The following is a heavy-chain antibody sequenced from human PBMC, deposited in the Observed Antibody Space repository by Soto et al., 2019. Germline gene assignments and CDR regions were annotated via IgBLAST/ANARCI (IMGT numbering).Heavy chain of an antibody. CDR3: ARVDILTVYGCMDV. V-gene: IGHV4-59*08. D-gene: IGHD3-9*01. CDR2: IYHSGGT. J-gene: IGHJ6*02. Sequence: TLSLTCSVSGGSVNDHYWSWIRQPPGKSLEWVAFIYHSGGTDYSPSLQSRVSLSVDTSKNQFSLKLNSVTAADTAVYYCARVDILTVYGCMDVWGQGTTVTVSS. CDR1: GGSVNDHY.